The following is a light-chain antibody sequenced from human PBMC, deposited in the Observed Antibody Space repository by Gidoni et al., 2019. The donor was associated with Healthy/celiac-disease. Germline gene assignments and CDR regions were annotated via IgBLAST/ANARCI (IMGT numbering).Light chain of an antibody. J-gene: IGKJ1*01. V-gene: IGKV1-5*03. Sequence: DIPSTQSPSTLSASVGDRVTITCRVSQSTSSWLAWYQQKPGKAPKPLIYKVSSLQSEGPSRFSGSGSGTEFALTISSLQPYDVATYYCQQYNSYSPTWTFGQGTKVEIK. CDR3: QQYNSYSPTWT. CDR1: QSTSSW. CDR2: KVS.